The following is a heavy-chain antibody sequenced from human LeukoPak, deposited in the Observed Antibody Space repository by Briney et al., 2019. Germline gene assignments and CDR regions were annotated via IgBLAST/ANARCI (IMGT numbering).Heavy chain of an antibody. CDR3: AKDLTYYYDSSHHAFDI. V-gene: IGHV3-11*04. Sequence: GSLRLSCAASGFTFSDYYMSWIRQAPGKGLEWVSYISSSGSTIYYADSVKGRFTISRDNAKNSLYLQMNSLRAEDTAVYYCAKDLTYYYDSSHHAFDIWGQGTMVTVSS. D-gene: IGHD3-22*01. CDR1: GFTFSDYY. J-gene: IGHJ3*02. CDR2: ISSSGSTI.